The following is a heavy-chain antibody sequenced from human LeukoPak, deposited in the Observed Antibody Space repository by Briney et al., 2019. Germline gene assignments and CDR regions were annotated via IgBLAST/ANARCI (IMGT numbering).Heavy chain of an antibody. CDR1: GFTFSNYA. V-gene: IGHV3-30*04. D-gene: IGHD3-3*01. CDR2: ISHDGSNK. CDR3: AREGGISIFGVVTH. Sequence: GGSLRLSCAASGFTFSNYAKHWVRQAPGKGLQWVAIISHDGSNKYYADSAQGRFTISRDNSKNMLYLQMNSLRVEDTAVYYCAREGGISIFGVVTHWGQGTLVTVSS. J-gene: IGHJ4*02.